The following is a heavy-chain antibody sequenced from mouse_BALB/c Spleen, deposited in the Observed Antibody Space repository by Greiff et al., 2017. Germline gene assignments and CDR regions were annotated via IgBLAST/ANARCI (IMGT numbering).Heavy chain of an antibody. CDR3: TRGYYAMDY. J-gene: IGHJ4*01. CDR1: GYTFTSYW. V-gene: IGHV1S22*01. CDR2: IYPGSGST. Sequence: LKQPGSELVRPGASVKLSCKASGYTFTSYWMHWVKQRHGQGLEWIGNIYPGSGSTNYDEKFKSKGTLTVDTSSSTAYMHHSSLTSEDSAVYYCTRGYYAMDYWGQGTSVTVSS.